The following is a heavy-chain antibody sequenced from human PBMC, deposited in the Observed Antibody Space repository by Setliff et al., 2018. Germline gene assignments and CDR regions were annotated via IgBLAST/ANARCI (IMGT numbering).Heavy chain of an antibody. CDR3: ATSYSGSYYGY. V-gene: IGHV1-8*02. CDR2: MNPNSGNT. Sequence: GASVKVSCKASGGTFSSYAISWVRQATGQGLEWMGWMNPNSGNTGYAQKFQGRVTMTEDTSTDTANMELSSLRSEDTAVYYCATSYSGSYYGYWGQGTLVTVSS. D-gene: IGHD1-26*01. J-gene: IGHJ4*02. CDR1: GGTFSSYA.